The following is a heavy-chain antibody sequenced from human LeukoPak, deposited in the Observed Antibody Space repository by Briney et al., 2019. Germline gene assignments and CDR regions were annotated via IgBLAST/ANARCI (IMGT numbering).Heavy chain of an antibody. D-gene: IGHD2-2*01. CDR3: ASPTPRVVVVPAALDY. J-gene: IGHJ4*02. CDR2: IIPIFCTA. CDR1: GGTFSSYA. Sequence: SVNVSCKASGGTFSSYAISWVRQAPGQGLEWMGGIIPIFCTANYAQKFQGRVTITADESTSTAYMELSSLRSEDPAVYYCASPTPRVVVVPAALDYWGQGTLVTVAS. V-gene: IGHV1-69*01.